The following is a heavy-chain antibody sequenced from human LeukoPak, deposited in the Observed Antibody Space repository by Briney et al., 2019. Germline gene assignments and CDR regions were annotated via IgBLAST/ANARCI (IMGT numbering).Heavy chain of an antibody. Sequence: GGSLRLSCVASGFIFSSYWMSWVRQAPGKGLEWVANIKQDGSEKYYVDSVKGRFTISRDNAKNSLYLQMNSLRAEDTAVYYCARDLGPTVTTLFDYWGQGTLVTVSS. CDR2: IKQDGSEK. CDR3: ARDLGPTVTTLFDY. J-gene: IGHJ4*02. V-gene: IGHV3-7*01. CDR1: GFIFSSYW. D-gene: IGHD4-17*01.